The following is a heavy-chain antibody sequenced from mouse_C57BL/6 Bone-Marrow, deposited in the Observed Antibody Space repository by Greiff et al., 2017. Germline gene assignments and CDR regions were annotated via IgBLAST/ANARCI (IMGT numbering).Heavy chain of an antibody. D-gene: IGHD1-1*01. CDR1: GYTFTSYG. J-gene: IGHJ2*01. CDR2: IYPRSGNT. V-gene: IGHV1-81*01. Sequence: QVQLKESGAELARPGASVKLSCKASGYTFTSYGISWVKQRTGQGLEWIGEIYPRSGNTYYNEKFKGKATLTADKSSSTAYMVLRSLTSEDSAVYFCARRPTTVVATRCDYWGQGTTLTVSS. CDR3: ARRPTTVVATRCDY.